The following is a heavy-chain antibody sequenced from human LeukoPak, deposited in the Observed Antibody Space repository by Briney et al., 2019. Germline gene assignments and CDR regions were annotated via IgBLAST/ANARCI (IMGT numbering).Heavy chain of an antibody. CDR1: GFTFDDYA. V-gene: IGHV3-9*01. J-gene: IGHJ4*02. CDR2: ISWNSDNI. Sequence: GRSLRLSCAASGFTFDDYAMHWVRQAPGKGLEWVSGISWNSDNIGYADSVKGRFTISRDNAKNTLYLQMNSLRAEDTAVYYCAKDLLGYCSGGSCSGFDYWGQGTLVTVSS. D-gene: IGHD2-15*01. CDR3: AKDLLGYCSGGSCSGFDY.